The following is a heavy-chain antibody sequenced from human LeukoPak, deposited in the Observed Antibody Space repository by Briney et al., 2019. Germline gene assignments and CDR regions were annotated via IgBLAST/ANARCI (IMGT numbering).Heavy chain of an antibody. CDR3: AKDRLGAILYFDS. CDR1: GGSFSGYY. J-gene: IGHJ4*02. D-gene: IGHD1-26*01. Sequence: LSLTCAVYGGSFSGYYWSWIRQPPGKGLEWISYISSGGSTTIYYADSVKGRFTISRDNAKSSLFLQMDSLRAEDTALYYCAKDRLGAILYFDSWGQGTLVTVSS. CDR2: ISSGGSTTI. V-gene: IGHV3-11*01.